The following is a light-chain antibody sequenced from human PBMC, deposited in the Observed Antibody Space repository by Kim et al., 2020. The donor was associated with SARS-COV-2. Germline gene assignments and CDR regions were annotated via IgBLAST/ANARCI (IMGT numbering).Light chain of an antibody. CDR3: CSHATNRAVV. J-gene: IGLJ2*01. V-gene: IGLV2-23*02. CDR1: SRDIGYYNL. Sequence: GQSITISCTGSSRDIGYYNLVSLYQQHPGKAPKVIIFEVTKRPSGVSNRFSGSKSGNTASLTISGLQAEDEADYYCCSHATNRAVVFGGGTQLTVL. CDR2: EVT.